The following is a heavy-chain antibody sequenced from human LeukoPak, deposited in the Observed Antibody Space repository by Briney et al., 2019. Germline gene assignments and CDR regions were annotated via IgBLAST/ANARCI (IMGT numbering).Heavy chain of an antibody. CDR1: GYTFTSYY. CDR2: INPSGGST. D-gene: IGHD3-22*01. CDR3: ARYPDYYDSSGWKGSG. Sequence: ASVKVSCKASGYTFTSYYMHWVRQAPGQGLEWMGIINPSGGSTSYAQKFQGRVTMSRDTSTSTVYMELSSLRSEDTAVYYCARYPDYYDSSGWKGSGWGQGTLVTVSS. J-gene: IGHJ4*02. V-gene: IGHV1-46*01.